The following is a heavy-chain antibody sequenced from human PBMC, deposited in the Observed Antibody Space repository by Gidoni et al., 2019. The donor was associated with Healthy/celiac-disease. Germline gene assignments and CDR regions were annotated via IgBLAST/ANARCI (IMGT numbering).Heavy chain of an antibody. CDR3: AKELSIAARSLYYYYGMDV. CDR1: GFTFAVYA. J-gene: IGHJ6*02. CDR2: ISWNSGSI. D-gene: IGHD6-6*01. Sequence: EVQLVESGGGLVQPGRSLRLSCAASGFTFAVYAMHWVRQAPGKGLEWVSGISWNSGSIGYADSVKGRFTISRDNAKNSLYLQMNSLRAEDTALYYCAKELSIAARSLYYYYGMDVWGQGTTVTVSS. V-gene: IGHV3-9*01.